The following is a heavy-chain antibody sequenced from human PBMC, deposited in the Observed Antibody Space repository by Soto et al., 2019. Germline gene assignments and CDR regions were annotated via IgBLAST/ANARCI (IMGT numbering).Heavy chain of an antibody. CDR3: TTGFEY. V-gene: IGHV3-74*01. CDR2: IDGVGTGT. J-gene: IGHJ4*02. Sequence: EVQLVQSGGGSVQPGGSLRLSCAASGFTFTNYWMHWVRQVPGKGLVWVSRIDGVGTGTSYSDSVRGRFTISRDKAENTLYLQMNSLRAEDTAVYYCTTGFEYWGQGTPVTVSS. CDR1: GFTFTNYW.